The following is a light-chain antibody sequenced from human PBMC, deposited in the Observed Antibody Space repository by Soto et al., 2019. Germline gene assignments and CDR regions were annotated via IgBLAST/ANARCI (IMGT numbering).Light chain of an antibody. Sequence: QSVLTLLPSVSGAPGQRVTISCTGSSSSIGAGYDVHWYQQLPGTAPKLLIYGNSNRPSGVPDRFSGSKSGTSASLAITGLQAEDEADYYCQSYDSSLSDWVVGGGTKLTVL. J-gene: IGLJ3*02. CDR2: GNS. CDR3: QSYDSSLSDWV. V-gene: IGLV1-40*01. CDR1: SSSIGAGYD.